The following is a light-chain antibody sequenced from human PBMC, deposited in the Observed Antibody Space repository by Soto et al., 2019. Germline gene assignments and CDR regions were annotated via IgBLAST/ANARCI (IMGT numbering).Light chain of an antibody. CDR2: DAS. CDR1: QSVSSY. J-gene: IGKJ2*01. CDR3: QQYNNWPYT. V-gene: IGKV3-15*01. Sequence: EIVLTQSPATLSLSPGERATLSCRASQSVSSYLAWYQQKPGQAPRLLIYDASTSATGIPARFSGRGSGTEFTLTISSLQSEDFAVYYCQQYNNWPYTFGQGTKVDIK.